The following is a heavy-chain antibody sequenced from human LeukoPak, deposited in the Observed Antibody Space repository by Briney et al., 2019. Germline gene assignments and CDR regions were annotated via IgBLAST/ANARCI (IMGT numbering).Heavy chain of an antibody. V-gene: IGHV1-8*01. CDR2: INPNSGKT. CDR1: GYTSTSYD. CDR3: ARNLIGMATVSAGGFYYYGMDV. J-gene: IGHJ6*01. Sequence: ASVNVSCKASGYTSTSYDINWVRQATGQGLEWMGCINPNSGKTGYAHKFQGRVTIPRNTSISTAYMELSSLRSDDTAVYYCARNLIGMATVSAGGFYYYGMDVWGQGTTVTVSS. D-gene: IGHD5-24*01.